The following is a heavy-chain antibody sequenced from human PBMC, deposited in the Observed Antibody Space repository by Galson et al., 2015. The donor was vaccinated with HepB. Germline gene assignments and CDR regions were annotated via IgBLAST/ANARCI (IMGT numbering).Heavy chain of an antibody. CDR2: TSYDGRNK. Sequence: SLRLSCAASGFIFSNYAMHWVRQAPGKGLEWVAVTSYDGRNKYYADSVKGRFTVSRDNSKNTLYLQMNSLRPDDTAVYYCTRSAGSDYWGQGTLVTVSP. J-gene: IGHJ4*02. CDR3: TRSAGSDY. V-gene: IGHV3-30*04. CDR1: GFIFSNYA. D-gene: IGHD6-13*01.